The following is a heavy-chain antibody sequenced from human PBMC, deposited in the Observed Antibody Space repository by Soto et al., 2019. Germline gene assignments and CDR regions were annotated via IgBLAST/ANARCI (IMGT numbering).Heavy chain of an antibody. Sequence: GGSLRLSCAAPGFTFSDYYMSWVRQAPGKGLEWVSYISSSSSYTNYADSVKGRFTISRDNAKNSLYLQMNSLRAEDTAVYYCARDSDHNWFDPWGQGTLVTVSS. CDR3: ARDSDHNWFDP. V-gene: IGHV3-11*06. J-gene: IGHJ5*02. CDR1: GFTFSDYY. CDR2: ISSSSSYT.